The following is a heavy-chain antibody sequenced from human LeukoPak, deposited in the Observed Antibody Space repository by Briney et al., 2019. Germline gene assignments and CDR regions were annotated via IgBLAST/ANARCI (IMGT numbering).Heavy chain of an antibody. V-gene: IGHV1-2*02. J-gene: IGHJ4*02. CDR2: INPDSGGT. CDR3: AREGSGWYGNFDY. D-gene: IGHD6-19*01. Sequence: VASVKVSCKASAYTFTGYYMHWVRQAPGQGLEWMGWINPDSGGTNYAQKFQGRVTMTRDTSISTAHMEVSRLRSDDTAVYYCAREGSGWYGNFDYWGQGTLVTVSS. CDR1: AYTFTGYY.